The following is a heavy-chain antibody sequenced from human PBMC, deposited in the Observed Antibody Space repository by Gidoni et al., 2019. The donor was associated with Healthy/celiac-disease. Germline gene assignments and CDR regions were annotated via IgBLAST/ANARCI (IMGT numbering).Heavy chain of an antibody. CDR1: GGTFSSYA. V-gene: IGHV1-69*01. CDR2: IIPIFGTA. J-gene: IGHJ5*02. CDR3: ARDGEIGYGDYGGWFDP. Sequence: QVQLVQSGAEVKKPWSSVKVSCKASGGTFSSYAISWVRQAPGQGLEWMGGIIPIFGTANYAQKFQGRVTITADESTSTAYMELSSLRSEDTAVYYCARDGEIGYGDYGGWFDPWGQGTLVTVSS. D-gene: IGHD4-17*01.